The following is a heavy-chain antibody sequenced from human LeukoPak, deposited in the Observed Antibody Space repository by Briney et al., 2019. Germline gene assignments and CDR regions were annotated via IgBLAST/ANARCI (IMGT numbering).Heavy chain of an antibody. V-gene: IGHV4-34*01. CDR1: GGSFSGYY. Sequence: NPSETLSLTCAVYGGSFSGYYWSWIRQPPGKGLEWIGEINHSGSTNYNPSLKSRVTISVDTSKNQFSLKLSSVTAADTAVYYCARAVRGGPYYYYYYMDVWGKGTTVTISS. D-gene: IGHD3-16*01. CDR3: ARAVRGGPYYYYYYMDV. CDR2: INHSGST. J-gene: IGHJ6*03.